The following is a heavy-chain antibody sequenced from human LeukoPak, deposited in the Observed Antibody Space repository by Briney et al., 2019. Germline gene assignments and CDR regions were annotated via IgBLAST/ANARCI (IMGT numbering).Heavy chain of an antibody. J-gene: IGHJ3*02. V-gene: IGHV3-21*05. CDR1: GFTFSSYS. CDR3: AKVGGDDDAFDI. Sequence: GGSLRLSCAASGFTFSSYSMNWVRQAPEKGLEWVSYISSSNSYIYYADSVKGRFTVSRDNAKNSVYLQMNSLRAEDTAVYYCAKVGGDDDAFDIWGQGTMVTVSS. D-gene: IGHD2-21*01. CDR2: ISSSNSYI.